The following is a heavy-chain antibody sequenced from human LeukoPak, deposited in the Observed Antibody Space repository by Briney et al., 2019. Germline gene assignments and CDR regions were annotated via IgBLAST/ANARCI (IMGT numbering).Heavy chain of an antibody. Sequence: SETLSLTCTVSGGSISSYYWSWIRQPPGKGLEWIGYIYYSGSTNYNPSLKSRVTISVDTSKNQFSLKLSSVTVADTAVYYCPGHYYDSRVYLLGGPSFAYWGQETLVTVSS. CDR2: IYYSGST. D-gene: IGHD3-22*01. CDR3: PGHYYDSRVYLLGGPSFAY. CDR1: GGSISSYY. J-gene: IGHJ4*02. V-gene: IGHV4-59*01.